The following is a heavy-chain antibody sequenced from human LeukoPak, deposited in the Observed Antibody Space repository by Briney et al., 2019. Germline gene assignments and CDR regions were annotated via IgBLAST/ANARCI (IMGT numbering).Heavy chain of an antibody. Sequence: ASVKVSCKTSGYSFTSYGFIWVRQAPGQGLEWMGWMNPNSGNTGYAQKFQGRVTMTRNTSISTAYMELSSLRSEDTAVYYCARGTFNWFDPWGQGTLVTVSS. CDR3: ARGTFNWFDP. V-gene: IGHV1-8*02. CDR2: MNPNSGNT. J-gene: IGHJ5*02. CDR1: GYSFTSYG.